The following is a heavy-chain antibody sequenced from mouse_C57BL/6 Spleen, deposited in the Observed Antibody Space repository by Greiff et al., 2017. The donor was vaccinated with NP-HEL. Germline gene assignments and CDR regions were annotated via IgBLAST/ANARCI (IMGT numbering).Heavy chain of an antibody. J-gene: IGHJ4*01. CDR1: GYTFTSYW. CDR2: IYPSDRET. V-gene: IGHV1-61*01. CDR3: ALTTVPLYAMDY. Sequence: QVQLTQPGAELVRPGSSVKLSCKASGYTFTSYWMDWVKQRPGQGLEWIGNIYPSDRETNYNQKFKDKATLTVDKSSSTAYMQLSSLTSEDSAVYYCALTTVPLYAMDYWGQGTSVTVSS. D-gene: IGHD1-1*01.